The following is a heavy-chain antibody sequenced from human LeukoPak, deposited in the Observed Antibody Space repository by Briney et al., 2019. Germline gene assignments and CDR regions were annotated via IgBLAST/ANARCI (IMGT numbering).Heavy chain of an antibody. CDR3: AKDQGTWIQLWTFDY. Sequence: GGSLRLSCAASGFTFSSYAMSWVRQAPGKGLEWVSAISGSGGSTYYADSVKGRFTISRDNSKNTLYLRMNSLRAEDTAVYYCAKDQGTWIQLWTFDYWGQGTLVTVSS. CDR1: GFTFSSYA. J-gene: IGHJ4*02. V-gene: IGHV3-23*01. D-gene: IGHD5-18*01. CDR2: ISGSGGST.